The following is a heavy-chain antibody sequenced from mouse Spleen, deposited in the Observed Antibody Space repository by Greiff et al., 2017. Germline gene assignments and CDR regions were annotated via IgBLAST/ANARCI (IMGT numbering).Heavy chain of an antibody. J-gene: IGHJ1*01. D-gene: IGHD2-10*02. CDR2: ISSGGGNT. CDR1: GFTFSSYA. Sequence: DVKLVESGGGLVKLGGSLKLSCAASGFTFSSYAMSWVRQTPEKRLEWVATISSGGGNTYYPDSVKGRFTISRDNAKNTLYLQMSSLKSEDTAMYYCARLKYGNSHWYFDVWGAGTTVTVSS. CDR3: ARLKYGNSHWYFDV. V-gene: IGHV5-9*04.